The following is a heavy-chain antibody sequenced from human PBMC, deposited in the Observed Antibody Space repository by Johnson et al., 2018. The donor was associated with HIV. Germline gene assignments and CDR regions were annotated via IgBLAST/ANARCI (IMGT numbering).Heavy chain of an antibody. J-gene: IGHJ3*02. D-gene: IGHD3-22*01. CDR1: GFTFSGYD. CDR3: VRVGYSSAYYRDAFDI. V-gene: IGHV3-13*01. CDR2: IGTAGDT. Sequence: EVQLMESGGGLVQPGGSLRLSCAASGFTFSGYDMHWVRQAIGKSLEWVSAIGTAGDTYYADSVKGRFTISRENAKNSLYLQMNSLTAGDMAVYYCVRVGYSSAYYRDAFDIWGQGTLVTVSS.